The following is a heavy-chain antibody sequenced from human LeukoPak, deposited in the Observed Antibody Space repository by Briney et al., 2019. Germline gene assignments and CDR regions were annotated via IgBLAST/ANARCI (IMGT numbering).Heavy chain of an antibody. J-gene: IGHJ4*02. D-gene: IGHD3-10*01. Sequence: ASVKVSCKASGYTFTGYYMHWVRQAPGQGLEWMGWINPNSGGTNYAQKFQGRVTMTRDTSISTAYMELSRLRSDDTAVYYCARGGRITMVRGVIIGLDYWGQGTLVTVSS. CDR2: INPNSGGT. V-gene: IGHV1-2*02. CDR1: GYTFTGYY. CDR3: ARGGRITMVRGVIIGLDY.